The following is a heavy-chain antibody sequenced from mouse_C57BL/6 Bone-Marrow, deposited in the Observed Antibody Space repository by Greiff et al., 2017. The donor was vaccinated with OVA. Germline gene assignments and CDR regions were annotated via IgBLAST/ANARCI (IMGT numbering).Heavy chain of an antibody. D-gene: IGHD2-1*01. V-gene: IGHV1-54*01. J-gene: IGHJ1*03. Sequence: QVQLQQSGAELVRPGTSVKVSCKASGYAFTNYLIEWVKQRPGQGLEWIGVINPGSGGTNYNEKFKGKATLTADKSSSTAYMQLSSLTSEDSAVYFCATGNYYGNSYWYFDVWGTGTSVTVSS. CDR1: GYAFTNYL. CDR2: INPGSGGT. CDR3: ATGNYYGNSYWYFDV.